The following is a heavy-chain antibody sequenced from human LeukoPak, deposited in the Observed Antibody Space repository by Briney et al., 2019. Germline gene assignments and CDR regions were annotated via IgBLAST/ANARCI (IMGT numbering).Heavy chain of an antibody. Sequence: GGSLRLSCAASGFTFRNYAMSWVRQAPGKGLEWVSTISNSGGSTYYADSVKGRFTISRDNSKNTLYLQMNSLRAEDTAVYFCAKTMGAIDHDYWGQGTLVTVSS. J-gene: IGHJ4*02. CDR3: AKTMGAIDHDY. CDR2: ISNSGGST. CDR1: GFTFRNYA. D-gene: IGHD1-26*01. V-gene: IGHV3-23*01.